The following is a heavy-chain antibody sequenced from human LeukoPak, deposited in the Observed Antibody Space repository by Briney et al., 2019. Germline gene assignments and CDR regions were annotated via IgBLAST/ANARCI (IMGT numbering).Heavy chain of an antibody. CDR3: ARSLGVNCGGDCSFY. V-gene: IGHV4-34*01. D-gene: IGHD2-21*02. J-gene: IGHJ4*02. Sequence: SETLSLTCAVYGGSFSGYYWSWIRQPPGKGLEWIGEINHSGSTNYNPSLKSRVTISVDTSKNQFSLKLSSVTAADTAVYYCARSLGVNCGGDCSFYWGQGTLVTVSS. CDR1: GGSFSGYY. CDR2: INHSGST.